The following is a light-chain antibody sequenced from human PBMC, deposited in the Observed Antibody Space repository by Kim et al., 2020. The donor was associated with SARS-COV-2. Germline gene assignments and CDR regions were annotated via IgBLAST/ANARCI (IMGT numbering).Light chain of an antibody. CDR3: NSRDSSGNPLYV. CDR2: GKN. Sequence: LGQTVRITCQGDSLRSYYASWYQQKPAQAPVLVIYGKNNRPSGIPDRFSGSSSGNTASLTITGAQAEDEADYYCNSRDSSGNPLYVFGTGTKVTVL. CDR1: SLRSYY. V-gene: IGLV3-19*01. J-gene: IGLJ1*01.